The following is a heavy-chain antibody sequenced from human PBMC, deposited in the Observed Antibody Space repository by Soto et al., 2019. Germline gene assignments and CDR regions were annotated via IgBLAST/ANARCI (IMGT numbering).Heavy chain of an antibody. D-gene: IGHD2-15*01. V-gene: IGHV1-18*01. CDR1: GYSFTTHD. CDR2: ISTDRGDT. CDR3: ARGDLNRGGKYFDY. Sequence: ASVKVSCKASGYSFTTHDITWLRQAPGKGLEWVGGISTDRGDTIYPQNLQGRVTMTTDSSTSTVYMELKSLRSDDTAVYYCARGDLNRGGKYFDYWGQGTVVTVSS. J-gene: IGHJ4*02.